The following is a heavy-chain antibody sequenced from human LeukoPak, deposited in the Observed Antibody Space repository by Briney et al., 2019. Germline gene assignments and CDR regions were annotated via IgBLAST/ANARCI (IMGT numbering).Heavy chain of an antibody. CDR2: IYHSGST. CDR1: GYSISSGFY. J-gene: IGHJ5*02. Sequence: SETLSLTCTVSGYSISSGFYWGWVRQPPGKGLECIGSIYHSGSTYYNPSLKSRVTISVDTSKNQFSLNLSSVTAADTAVYYCARDYDILTAYPPTQLFDPWGQGTLVTVSS. V-gene: IGHV4-38-2*02. D-gene: IGHD3-9*01. CDR3: ARDYDILTAYPPTQLFDP.